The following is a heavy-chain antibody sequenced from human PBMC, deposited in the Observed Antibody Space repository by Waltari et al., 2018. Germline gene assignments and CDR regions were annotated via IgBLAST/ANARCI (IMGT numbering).Heavy chain of an antibody. J-gene: IGHJ4*02. CDR1: GGSISSHY. D-gene: IGHD3-22*01. CDR3: AREYDDSSGYYYPHLVDY. Sequence: QVQLQESGPGLVKPSETLSLTCTVSGGSISSHYWSWIRQPPGKGLEWIGYIYYSGSTNYNPSLKSRVTISVDTSKNQFSLKLSSVTAADTAVYYCAREYDDSSGYYYPHLVDYWGQGTLVTVSS. V-gene: IGHV4-59*11. CDR2: IYYSGST.